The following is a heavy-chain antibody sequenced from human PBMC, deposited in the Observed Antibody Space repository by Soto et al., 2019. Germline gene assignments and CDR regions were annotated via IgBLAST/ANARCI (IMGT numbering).Heavy chain of an antibody. CDR2: IIAINGNT. CDR1: GGAFSSYT. V-gene: IGHV1-18*01. J-gene: IGHJ5*02. CDR3: ARDPEQQLVPSWFDP. Sequence: ASVKVSCKASGGAFSSYTISWVRQAPGQGLEWVGRIIAINGNTNYAQKLQGRVTMTTDTSTSTAYMELRSLRSDDTAVYYCARDPEQQLVPSWFDPWGQGTLVTVSS. D-gene: IGHD6-13*01.